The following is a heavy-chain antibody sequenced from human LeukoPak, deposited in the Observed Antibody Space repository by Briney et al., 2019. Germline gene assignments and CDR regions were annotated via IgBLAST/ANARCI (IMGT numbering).Heavy chain of an antibody. D-gene: IGHD5-18*01. V-gene: IGHV4-34*01. J-gene: IGHJ6*01. CDR1: GGSFSGYY. Sequence: PSETLSLTCAVYGGSFSGYYWSWIRQPPGKGLEWIGEINHSGSTNYNPSLKSRVTISVDTSKNQFSLKLSSVTAADTAVYYCARGGYSYGITYYYGTDVWGQGTTVTV. CDR3: ARGGYSYGITYYYGTDV. CDR2: INHSGST.